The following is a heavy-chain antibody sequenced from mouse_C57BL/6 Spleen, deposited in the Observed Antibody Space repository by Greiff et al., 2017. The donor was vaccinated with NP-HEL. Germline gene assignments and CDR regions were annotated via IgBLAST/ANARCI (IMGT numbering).Heavy chain of an antibody. CDR3: ARYIDLLYYAMDY. J-gene: IGHJ4*01. D-gene: IGHD2-1*01. CDR2: IRSKSSNYAT. Sequence: EVQLVESGGGLVQPKGSLKLSCAASGFTFNTYAMHWVRQAPGKGLEWVARIRSKSSNYATYYADSVKDRFTISRDNSQSILYLQMNALRAEDSATYYCARYIDLLYYAMDYWGQGTSVTVSS. CDR1: GFTFNTYA. V-gene: IGHV10-3*01.